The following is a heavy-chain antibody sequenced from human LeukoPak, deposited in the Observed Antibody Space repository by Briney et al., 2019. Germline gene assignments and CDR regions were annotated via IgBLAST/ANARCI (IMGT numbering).Heavy chain of an antibody. V-gene: IGHV4-59*01. J-gene: IGHJ5*02. D-gene: IGHD3-3*01. CDR2: IYYSGST. Sequence: SETLSLTCTVSGVSISSYYWNWIRQPPGKGLEWIGYIYYSGSTNYNPSLKSRVTISVDTSKNQFSLKLSSVTAADTAVYYCARGRPIFGVAFPRFDPWGQGTLVTVSS. CDR1: GVSISSYY. CDR3: ARGRPIFGVAFPRFDP.